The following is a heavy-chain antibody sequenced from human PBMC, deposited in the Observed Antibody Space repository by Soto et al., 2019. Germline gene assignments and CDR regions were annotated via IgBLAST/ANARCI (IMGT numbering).Heavy chain of an antibody. V-gene: IGHV1-69*06. D-gene: IGHD1-1*01. CDR3: TRDIPGTHNWFDS. CDR2: IIPVFGSP. CDR1: GDTFNSHT. Sequence: VQLVQSGAEVRKPGSSVRVSCETSGDTFNSHTINWLRQAPGQGLEWMGGIIPVFGSPTYAQKFQARLTITADTSPQTASMELSSLTSDDTAFYFCTRDIPGTHNWFDSWGQGTLVTVSS. J-gene: IGHJ5*01.